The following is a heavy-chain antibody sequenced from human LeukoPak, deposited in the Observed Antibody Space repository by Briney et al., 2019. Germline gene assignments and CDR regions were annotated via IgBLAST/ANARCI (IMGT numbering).Heavy chain of an antibody. V-gene: IGHV3-23*01. D-gene: IGHD6-13*01. CDR1: GFTFDDYA. CDR2: ISGSGGST. J-gene: IGHJ4*02. Sequence: PGRSLRLSCAASGFTFDDYAMHWVRQAPGKGLEWVSTISGSGGSTKYADSVKGRFTISRDNSKNTLYLQMNSLRADDTALYYCAKSLPATGTDYWGQGTLVTVSS. CDR3: AKSLPATGTDY.